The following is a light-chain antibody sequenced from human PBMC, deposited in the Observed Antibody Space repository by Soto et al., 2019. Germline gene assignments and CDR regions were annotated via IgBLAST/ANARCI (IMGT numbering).Light chain of an antibody. V-gene: IGKV1-5*03. CDR1: QSISSW. CDR3: QQYNSYPLT. CDR2: KAS. Sequence: DIQMTQSPSTLSASVGDRVTITCRASQSISSWLAWYQQKPGKAPKLLIYKASSLESGVPSRFSGSGSGTEFTLTISSLQPDEFATYCCQQYNSYPLTFGQGTKVEIK. J-gene: IGKJ1*01.